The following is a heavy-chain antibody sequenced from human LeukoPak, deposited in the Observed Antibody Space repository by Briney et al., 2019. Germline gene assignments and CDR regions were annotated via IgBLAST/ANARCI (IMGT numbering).Heavy chain of an antibody. CDR2: ISWDDGST. CDR3: AKDGLFGVVTPYYYYYMDV. V-gene: IGHV3-43D*04. J-gene: IGHJ6*03. Sequence: GGSLRLSCAASGFTFDDYAMHWVRQAPGKGLEWVSLISWDDGSTYYADSVKGRFTISRDNSKNSLYLQMNSLRAEDTALYYCAKDGLFGVVTPYYYYYMDVWGKGTTVTVSS. D-gene: IGHD3-3*01. CDR1: GFTFDDYA.